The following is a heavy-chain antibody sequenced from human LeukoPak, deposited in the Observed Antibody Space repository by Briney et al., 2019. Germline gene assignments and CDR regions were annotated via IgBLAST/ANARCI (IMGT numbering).Heavy chain of an antibody. Sequence: PSETLSLTCTVSGGSISSGGYYWSWIRQPPGKGLEWIGYIYHSGSTYYNPSLKSRVTISVDTSKNQFSLKLSSVTAADTAVYYCARRTGFYYDFWSGYYPFDYWGQGTLVTVSS. D-gene: IGHD3-3*01. V-gene: IGHV4-30-2*01. CDR1: GGSISSGGYY. CDR2: IYHSGST. CDR3: ARRTGFYYDFWSGYYPFDY. J-gene: IGHJ4*02.